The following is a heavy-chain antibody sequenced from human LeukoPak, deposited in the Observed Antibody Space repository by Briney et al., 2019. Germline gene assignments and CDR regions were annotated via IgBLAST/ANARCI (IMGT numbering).Heavy chain of an antibody. CDR2: ISGSGGST. V-gene: IGHV3-23*01. CDR1: GFTFSSYA. CDR3: AKDLGLLWFGELYTDFEY. J-gene: IGHJ4*02. D-gene: IGHD3-10*01. Sequence: PGGSLGLSCAASGFTFSSYAMSWVRQAPGKGLEWVSAISGSGGSTYYADSVKGRFTISRDNSKNTLYLQMNSLRAEDTAVYYCAKDLGLLWFGELYTDFEYWGQGTLVTVSS.